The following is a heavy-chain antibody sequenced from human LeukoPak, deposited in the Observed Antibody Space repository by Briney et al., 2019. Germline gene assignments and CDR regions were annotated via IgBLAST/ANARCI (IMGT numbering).Heavy chain of an antibody. CDR2: ISPSGGST. CDR3: ARGTGTESLSSWFDP. D-gene: IGHD1-7*01. J-gene: IGHJ5*02. Sequence: GASVKVSCKASGYTFTRYYVHWVRQAPGQGLEWMGKISPSGGSTTYAQKFQGRVTLTRDMSTSTVYMELSSLRSEDTAVYYCARGTGTESLSSWFDPWGQGTLVTISS. V-gene: IGHV1-46*01. CDR1: GYTFTRYY.